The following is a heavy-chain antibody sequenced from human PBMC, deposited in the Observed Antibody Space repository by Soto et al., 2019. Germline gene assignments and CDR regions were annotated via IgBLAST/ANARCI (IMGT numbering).Heavy chain of an antibody. V-gene: IGHV4-61*08. CDR3: ERGNQLLLY. D-gene: IGHD1-1*01. Sequence: QVHLQESGPGLVKPSETLSLTCTVSGASVSSDGYYWIWIRQPPGKGLEWMGYIYPSGRTNYNPSLWSRGTMTIDTYNNQFSLKLTTMTAADTDIYYCERGNQLLLYWGQGTLVTVSS. J-gene: IGHJ1*01. CDR1: GASVSSDGYY. CDR2: IYPSGRT.